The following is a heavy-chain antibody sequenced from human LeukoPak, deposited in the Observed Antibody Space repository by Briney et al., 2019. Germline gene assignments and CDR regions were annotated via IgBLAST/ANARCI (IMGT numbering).Heavy chain of an antibody. CDR1: GGSISSGGYY. Sequence: SETLSLTCTVSGGSISSGGYYWSWIRQHPGKGLEWIGYIYYSGSTYYNPSLKSRVTISVDTSKNQFSLKLSSVTAADTAVYYCARYYCSSTSCYPRYYFDYWGQGTLVTVSS. CDR3: ARYYCSSTSCYPRYYFDY. J-gene: IGHJ4*02. V-gene: IGHV4-31*03. CDR2: IYYSGST. D-gene: IGHD2-2*01.